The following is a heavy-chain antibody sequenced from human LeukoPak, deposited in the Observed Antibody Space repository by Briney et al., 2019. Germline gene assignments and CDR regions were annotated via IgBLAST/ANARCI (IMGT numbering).Heavy chain of an antibody. Sequence: GASVKVSCKASGYAFTSYGISWVRQAPGHGLEWMGGIIPIFGTANYAQKFQGRVTITTDESTSTAHMELSSLRSEDTAVYYCARSIGRPSITIFGVVADAFDIWGQGTMVTVSS. CDR2: IIPIFGTA. J-gene: IGHJ3*02. CDR3: ARSIGRPSITIFGVVADAFDI. CDR1: GYAFTSYG. V-gene: IGHV1-69*05. D-gene: IGHD3-3*01.